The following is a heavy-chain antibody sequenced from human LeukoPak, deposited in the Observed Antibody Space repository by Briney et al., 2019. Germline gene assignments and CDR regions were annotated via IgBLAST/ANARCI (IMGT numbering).Heavy chain of an antibody. D-gene: IGHD3-22*01. V-gene: IGHV3-23*01. Sequence: GGSLRLSCAASGVTLSTYAMSWARQAPGKGLEWVSGISSSGSGDNTYYADSVKGRFTISRDNAKNSLYLQMSSLRAEDTALYYCAKVISGNYYDSSGYYSDWGQGTLVTVSS. CDR2: ISSSGSGDNT. J-gene: IGHJ4*02. CDR1: GVTLSTYA. CDR3: AKVISGNYYDSSGYYSD.